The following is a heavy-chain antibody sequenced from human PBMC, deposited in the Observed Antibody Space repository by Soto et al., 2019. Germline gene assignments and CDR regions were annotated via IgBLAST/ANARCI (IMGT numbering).Heavy chain of an antibody. CDR2: ISGSGGST. CDR3: AEGGAAYYYGSGSYLMDV. D-gene: IGHD3-10*01. V-gene: IGHV3-23*01. J-gene: IGHJ6*02. Sequence: PGGSLRLSCAASGFTFSSYAMSWVRQAPGKGLEWVSAISGSGGSTYYADSVKGRFTISRDNSKNTLYLQMNSLRAEDTAVYYCAEGGAAYYYGSGSYLMDVWGQGTTVTAP. CDR1: GFTFSSYA.